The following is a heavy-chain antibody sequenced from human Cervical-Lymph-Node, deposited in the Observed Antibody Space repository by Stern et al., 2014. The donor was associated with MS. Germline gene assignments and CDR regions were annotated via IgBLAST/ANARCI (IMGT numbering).Heavy chain of an antibody. CDR1: GFTFGDCV. CDR2: IRTKVDGETA. V-gene: IGHV3-49*03. J-gene: IGHJ5*02. Sequence: EVQLVESGGGLVQPGRSLRLSCTASGFTFGDCVMSWFRQAPGKGLEWVGFIRTKVDGETAEYAASVEGRLTISRDDSKSMAYLQLNSLKTEDTALYYCSRYYGFAPWCQGTLVTVSS. D-gene: IGHD3-10*01. CDR3: SRYYGFAP.